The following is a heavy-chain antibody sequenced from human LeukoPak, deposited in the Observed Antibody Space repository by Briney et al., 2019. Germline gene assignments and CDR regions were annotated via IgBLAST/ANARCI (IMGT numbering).Heavy chain of an antibody. J-gene: IGHJ4*02. V-gene: IGHV4-34*01. Sequence: SETLSLTCAVYGGSFSGYYWSWIRQPPGKGLEWIGEINHSGSTNYNPSLKSRVTISVDTSKNQFSLKLSSVTAADTAVYYCARVGYDYVWGSYRHNDYWGQGTLVTVSS. CDR1: GGSFSGYY. CDR2: INHSGST. CDR3: ARVGYDYVWGSYRHNDY. D-gene: IGHD3-16*02.